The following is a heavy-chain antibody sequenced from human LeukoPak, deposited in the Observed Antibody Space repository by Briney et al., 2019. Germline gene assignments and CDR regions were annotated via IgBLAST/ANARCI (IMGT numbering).Heavy chain of an antibody. CDR3: AKDSYSKGDF. CDR1: GFTFSDYY. Sequence: GGSLRLSCAASGFTFSDYYMTWVRQAPGNGLEWVANIKNDGAVKNYVDSVKGRFTISRDNAKNSLYLQMNSLRAEDTAVYYCAKDSYSKGDFWGQGVLVTVSS. V-gene: IGHV3-7*01. D-gene: IGHD6-13*01. J-gene: IGHJ4*02. CDR2: IKNDGAVK.